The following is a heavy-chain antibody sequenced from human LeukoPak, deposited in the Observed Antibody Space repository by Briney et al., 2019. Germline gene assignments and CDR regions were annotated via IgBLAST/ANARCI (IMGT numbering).Heavy chain of an antibody. D-gene: IGHD1-26*01. CDR3: ARGSIVGASFDYFDY. J-gene: IGHJ4*02. CDR1: GYTFTGYY. V-gene: IGHV1-2*02. Sequence: ASVKVSCKASGYTFTGYYMHWVRQAPGQGLEWMGWINPNSGGTNYAQKFQGRVTMTRDTSISTAYMELSRLRSDDTAVYYCARGSIVGASFDYFDYWGQGTLVTVSS. CDR2: INPNSGGT.